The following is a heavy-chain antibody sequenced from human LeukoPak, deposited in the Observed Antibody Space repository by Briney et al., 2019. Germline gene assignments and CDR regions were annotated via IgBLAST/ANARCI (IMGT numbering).Heavy chain of an antibody. Sequence: SETLSLACTVSGGSISSYYWSWIRQPPGKGLEWIGYIYYSGSTNYNPSLKSRVTISVDTSKNQFSLKLSSVTAADTAVYYCAKGQVGYDAFDIWGQGTMVTVSS. D-gene: IGHD1-26*01. V-gene: IGHV4-59*01. CDR1: GGSISSYY. J-gene: IGHJ3*02. CDR3: AKGQVGYDAFDI. CDR2: IYYSGST.